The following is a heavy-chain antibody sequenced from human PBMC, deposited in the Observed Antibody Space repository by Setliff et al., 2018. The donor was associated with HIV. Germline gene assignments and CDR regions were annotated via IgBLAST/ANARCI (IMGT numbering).Heavy chain of an antibody. J-gene: IGHJ5*01. CDR3: VRSGCNGNICYDSRGWLDS. CDR2: IYTRGST. V-gene: IGHV4-61*02. Sequence: PSETLSLTCTVSGGSIDSGNYDWNWVRQPGGKGLEWIGRIYTRGSTKYSPTFESRFTMSLDTSKNQFSLNLRSVTVADTALYYCVRSGCNGNICYDSRGWLDSWGQGTLVTVSS. CDR1: GGSIDSGNYD. D-gene: IGHD5-12*01.